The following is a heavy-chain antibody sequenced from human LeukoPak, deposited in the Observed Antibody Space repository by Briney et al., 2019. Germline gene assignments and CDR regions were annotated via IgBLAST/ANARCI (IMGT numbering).Heavy chain of an antibody. CDR2: IRSKAYGGTT. Sequence: GGSLRLSCTAAGFTFGDYAMSWVRQAPGKGLEWVGFIRSKAYGGTTEYAASVKGRFTISRDDSKSGAYLQMNSLKTEDTAVYYCSRDSSDYGGNSDPWGQGTLVTVSS. D-gene: IGHD4-23*01. CDR1: GFTFGDYA. V-gene: IGHV3-49*04. J-gene: IGHJ5*02. CDR3: SRDSSDYGGNSDP.